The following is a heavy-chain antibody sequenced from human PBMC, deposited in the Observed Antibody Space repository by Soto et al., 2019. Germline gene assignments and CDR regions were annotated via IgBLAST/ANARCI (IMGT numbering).Heavy chain of an antibody. J-gene: IGHJ4*02. CDR3: ARVGGGSGNFDY. Sequence: VRLVESGGGVVQSGRSLRLSCGASGFTFSNYWMHWVRQAPGEGLVWVSRINGDGSFTRFADSVKGRFTISRDNAKNTLYLQMNSLRVDDTAVYYCARVGGGSGNFDYWGQGTLVTVSS. CDR2: INGDGSFT. V-gene: IGHV3-74*01. D-gene: IGHD3-10*01. CDR1: GFTFSNYW.